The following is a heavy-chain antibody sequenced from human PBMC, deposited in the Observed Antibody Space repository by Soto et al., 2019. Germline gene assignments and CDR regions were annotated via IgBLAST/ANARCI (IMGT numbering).Heavy chain of an antibody. CDR3: ARDRGARSSSGYYYGMDV. D-gene: IGHD6-6*01. Sequence: SQTLSLTCAISGDSVSSTSAAWNWIRQSPSRGLEWLGRTYYRSKWYNDYAVSVKSRITINPDTSKNQFSLQLNSVTPEDTAVYYCARDRGARSSSGYYYGMDVWGQRTTVTVS. V-gene: IGHV6-1*01. CDR2: TYYRSKWYN. J-gene: IGHJ6*02. CDR1: GDSVSSTSAA.